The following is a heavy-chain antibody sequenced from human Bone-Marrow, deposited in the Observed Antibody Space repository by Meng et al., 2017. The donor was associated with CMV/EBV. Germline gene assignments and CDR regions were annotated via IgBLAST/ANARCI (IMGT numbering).Heavy chain of an antibody. Sequence: GEYLKISCTASGFTFGDYAMSWVRQAPGKGLEWVGFIRSKAYGGTTEYAASVKGRFTISRDDSKSIAYLQMNSLKTEDTAVYYCTRAGVVVVPAAKSPFFFDIWGQGTMVTVSS. D-gene: IGHD2-2*01. J-gene: IGHJ3*02. CDR2: IRSKAYGGTT. V-gene: IGHV3-49*04. CDR1: GFTFGDYA. CDR3: TRAGVVVVPAAKSPFFFDI.